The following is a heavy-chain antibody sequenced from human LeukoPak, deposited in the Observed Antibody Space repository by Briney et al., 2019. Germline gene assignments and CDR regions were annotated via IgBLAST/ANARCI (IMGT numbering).Heavy chain of an antibody. CDR3: ALGGYNLYYFDY. V-gene: IGHV1-3*01. Sequence: KFQGRVTITRDTSASTAYMELSSLRSEDTAVYYCALGGYNLYYFDYWGQGTLVTVSS. J-gene: IGHJ4*02. D-gene: IGHD5-24*01.